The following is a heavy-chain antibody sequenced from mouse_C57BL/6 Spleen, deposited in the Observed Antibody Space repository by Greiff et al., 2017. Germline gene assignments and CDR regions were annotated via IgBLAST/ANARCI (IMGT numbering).Heavy chain of an antibody. D-gene: IGHD1-1*01. Sequence: QVQLQQSGAELVKPGASVKLSCKASGYTFTESTIHWVKQRSGQGLEWIWWFYPGSGSIKYHEKFQDKATLTADKSSSTVYMELRRMTSEYSAVYFCARHEGAYYGLMDDWGQGTSVTVSS. V-gene: IGHV1-62-2*01. CDR1: GYTFTEST. J-gene: IGHJ4*01. CDR3: ARHEGAYYGLMDD. CDR2: FYPGSGSI.